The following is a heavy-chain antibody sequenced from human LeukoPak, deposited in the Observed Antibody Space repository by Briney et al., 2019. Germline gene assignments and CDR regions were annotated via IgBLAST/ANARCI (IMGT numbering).Heavy chain of an antibody. Sequence: ASVKVSCKASGYTFTNSYIHWVRQAPGQGLEWMGIINPSVGSTSYAQKFQGRVTMTRDTSTSTVYMELSSLSSEDTAVYYCEIDELGGWGQGTLVTVSS. CDR2: INPSVGST. CDR1: GYTFTNSY. CDR3: EIDELGG. J-gene: IGHJ4*02. D-gene: IGHD1-7*01. V-gene: IGHV1-46*01.